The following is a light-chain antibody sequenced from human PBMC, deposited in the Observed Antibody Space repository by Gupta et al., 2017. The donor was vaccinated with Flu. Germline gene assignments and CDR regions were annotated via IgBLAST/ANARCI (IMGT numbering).Light chain of an antibody. V-gene: IGKV3-20*01. CDR1: QSVSSSY. Sequence: EIVLPQSPGTLSLSPGERATLSCRASQSVSSSYLAWYQQKPGQAPRLLSYGASSRATDIPDRFSGSGSGTDFTLTISRLEPEDVAVYYCQQYGSSPTFGQGTKVEIK. J-gene: IGKJ1*01. CDR3: QQYGSSPT. CDR2: GAS.